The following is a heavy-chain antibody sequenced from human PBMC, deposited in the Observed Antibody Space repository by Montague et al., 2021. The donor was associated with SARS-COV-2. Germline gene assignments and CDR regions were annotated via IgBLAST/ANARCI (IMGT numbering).Heavy chain of an antibody. CDR1: GFTFSSYE. V-gene: IGHV3-48*03. J-gene: IGHJ6*02. Sequence: SLRLSCAASGFTFSSYEMNWVRQAPGKGLKWVSYISSSGSTIYYADSVKGRFTSSRDNAKNSLYLQMNSLRAEDTAVYYCARPYYYYGMDVWGQGTTVTVSS. CDR2: ISSSGSTI. CDR3: ARPYYYYGMDV.